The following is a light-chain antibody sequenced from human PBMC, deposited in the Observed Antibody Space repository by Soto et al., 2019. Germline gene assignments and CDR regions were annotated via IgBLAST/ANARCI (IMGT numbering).Light chain of an antibody. V-gene: IGKV3-11*01. CDR1: QSVSSY. CDR3: QQRSNSIP. CDR2: DAS. J-gene: IGKJ3*01. Sequence: EIVLTQSPATLSLSPGERATLSCRASQSVSSYLAWYQQKPGQAPRLLIYDASNRATGIPARFSGSGSGTDCTLTISSLAPEDCAVYYCQQRSNSIPFGPGPKVDLK.